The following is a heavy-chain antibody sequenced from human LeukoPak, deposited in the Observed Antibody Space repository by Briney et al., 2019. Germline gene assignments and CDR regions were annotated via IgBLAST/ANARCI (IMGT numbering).Heavy chain of an antibody. CDR3: ARYRTAVALGY. CDR2: ISSSSSYI. Sequence: GGSLRLSCAASGFTFSSYSMNWVRQAPGKRLEWVSSISSSSSYIYYADSVKGRFTISRDNAKNSLYLQMNSLRAEDTAVYYCARYRTAVALGYWGQGTLVTVSS. J-gene: IGHJ4*02. D-gene: IGHD6-19*01. V-gene: IGHV3-21*01. CDR1: GFTFSSYS.